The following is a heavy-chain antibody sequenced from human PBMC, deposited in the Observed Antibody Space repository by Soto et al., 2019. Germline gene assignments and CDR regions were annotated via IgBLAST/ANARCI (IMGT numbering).Heavy chain of an antibody. V-gene: IGHV3-30-3*01. D-gene: IGHD5-18*01. CDR1: GFTFSSYA. CDR3: ARSEDTAMVAYYGMDV. J-gene: IGHJ6*02. Sequence: GGSLRLSCAASGFTFSSYAMHWVRQAPGKGLEWVAVISYDGSNKYYADSVKGRFTISRDNSKNTLYLQMNSLRAEDTAVYYCARSEDTAMVAYYGMDVWGQGTTVTVSS. CDR2: ISYDGSNK.